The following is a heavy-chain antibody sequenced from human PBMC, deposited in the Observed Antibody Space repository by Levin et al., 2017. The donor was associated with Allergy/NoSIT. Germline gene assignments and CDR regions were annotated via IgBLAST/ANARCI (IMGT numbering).Heavy chain of an antibody. V-gene: IGHV1-69*06. Sequence: SVKVSCKTSGGTVSTYSINWVRQAPGQGLEWMGGIIPVFGTPTYTQKFQGRVTITADKSTSTAYMELSSLRSEDTALYYCAKSLGYCSSSSCYTDAFDIWGQGTLVTVSS. CDR3: AKSLGYCSSSSCYTDAFDI. CDR1: GGTVSTYS. D-gene: IGHD2-2*02. J-gene: IGHJ3*02. CDR2: IIPVFGTP.